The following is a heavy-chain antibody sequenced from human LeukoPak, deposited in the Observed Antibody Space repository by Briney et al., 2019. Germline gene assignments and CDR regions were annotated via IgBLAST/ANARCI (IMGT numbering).Heavy chain of an antibody. CDR3: TTLTDMTTVTEKDY. CDR1: GFTFSNAW. D-gene: IGHD4-17*01. CDR2: IKSKTDGGTT. V-gene: IGHV3-15*01. Sequence: PGGSLRLSCAASGFTFSNAWMSWVRQAPGKGLEWVGRIKSKTDGGTTDYAAPVKGRFTISRDDSKSTLYLQMNSLKTEDTAVYYCTTLTDMTTVTEKDYWGQGTLVTVSS. J-gene: IGHJ4*02.